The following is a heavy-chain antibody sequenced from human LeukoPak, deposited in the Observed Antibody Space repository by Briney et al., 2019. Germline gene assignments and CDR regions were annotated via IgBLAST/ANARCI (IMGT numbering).Heavy chain of an antibody. CDR3: ARGRDYYDFWSGYYMGYFDY. Sequence: PGGSLRLSCAASGFTFSTYAMHWVRQAPGKGLEWVAIISFDGSNKYYADSVKGRFTISRDNAKNSLYLQMNSLRAEDTAVYYCARGRDYYDFWSGYYMGYFDYWGQGTLVTVSS. J-gene: IGHJ4*02. V-gene: IGHV3-30*04. D-gene: IGHD3-3*01. CDR1: GFTFSTYA. CDR2: ISFDGSNK.